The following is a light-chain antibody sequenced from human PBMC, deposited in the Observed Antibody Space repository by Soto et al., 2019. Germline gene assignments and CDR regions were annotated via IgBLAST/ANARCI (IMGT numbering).Light chain of an antibody. Sequence: QSVLTQPASVSGSPGQSITISCTGTSSDVGGYNLVSWYQQQPDKAPKLMIFDGNFRPSGVSNRYSGSKFGNTASLTISGLQAEDEGDYYCCSYAGSSTLVFGTGTKLTVL. J-gene: IGLJ1*01. CDR3: CSYAGSSTLV. CDR1: SSDVGGYNL. V-gene: IGLV2-23*01. CDR2: DGN.